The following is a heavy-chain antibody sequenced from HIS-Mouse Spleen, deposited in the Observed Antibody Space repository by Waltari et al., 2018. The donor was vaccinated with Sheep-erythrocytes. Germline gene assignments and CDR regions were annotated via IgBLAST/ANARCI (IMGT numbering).Heavy chain of an antibody. D-gene: IGHD1-1*01. CDR1: GFTFSSYS. CDR2: ISSSSSYI. Sequence: EVQLVESGGGLVKPGGSLRLSCAASGFTFSSYSMNWVRQAPWKGLEWVSSISSSSSYIYYADSVKGRFTISRDNAKNSLYLQMNSLRAEDTAVYYCARDTGTDAFDIWGQGTMVTVSS. CDR3: ARDTGTDAFDI. V-gene: IGHV3-21*01. J-gene: IGHJ3*02.